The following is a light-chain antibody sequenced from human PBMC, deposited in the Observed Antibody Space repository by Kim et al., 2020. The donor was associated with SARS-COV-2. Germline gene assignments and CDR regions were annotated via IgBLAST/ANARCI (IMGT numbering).Light chain of an antibody. CDR2: VAS. CDR3: QQAFRTPYT. V-gene: IGKV1-39*01. J-gene: IGKJ2*01. Sequence: DIPMTQSPSSLSASVGDSVSITCRASQSISTFLNWYQQKPGKPPKLLIFVASTLQRGVPSRFSGSGSGTDFTLTISRLQPDDFATYYCQQAFRTPYTFGQGTKLEI. CDR1: QSISTF.